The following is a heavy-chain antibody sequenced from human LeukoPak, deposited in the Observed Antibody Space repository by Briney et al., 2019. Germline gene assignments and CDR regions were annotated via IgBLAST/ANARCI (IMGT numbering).Heavy chain of an antibody. D-gene: IGHD3-10*01. CDR2: IYYSGST. CDR1: GGSISSGDYY. CDR3: AGGWFGEFESWFDP. Sequence: SETLSLTCTVSGGSISSGDYYWSWIRQPPGKGLEWIGYIYYSGSTNYNPSLKSRVTISVDTSKNQFSLKLSSVTAADTAVYYCAGGWFGEFESWFDPWGQGTLVTVSS. J-gene: IGHJ5*02. V-gene: IGHV4-61*08.